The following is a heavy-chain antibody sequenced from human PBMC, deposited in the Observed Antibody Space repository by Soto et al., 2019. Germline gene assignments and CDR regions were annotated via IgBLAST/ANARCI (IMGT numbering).Heavy chain of an antibody. CDR3: ARVCTVTTRYYFDY. Sequence: SETLSLTCTVSGGSISSGGYYWSWIRQHPGKGLEWIGYIYYSGSTYYNPSLKSRVTISVDTSKNQSSLKLSSVTAADTAVYYCARVCTVTTRYYFDYWGQGTLVTVSS. V-gene: IGHV4-31*03. CDR1: GGSISSGGYY. D-gene: IGHD4-4*01. J-gene: IGHJ4*02. CDR2: IYYSGST.